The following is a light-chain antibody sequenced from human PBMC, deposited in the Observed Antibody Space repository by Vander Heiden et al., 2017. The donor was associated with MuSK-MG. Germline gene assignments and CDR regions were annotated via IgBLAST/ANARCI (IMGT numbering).Light chain of an antibody. J-gene: IGKJ5*01. V-gene: IGKV1-NL1*01. CDR2: AAS. Sequence: DIQMTYSPSSLSASVGDRVTITCRASQGISNSLAWYQQKPGKAPKLLLYAASRGQSGVPHRFSGSGSAKDYTLTSSRRQTEDFANYCWQQDYSTHTFGQGTRLXIK. CDR1: QGISNS. CDR3: QQDYSTHT.